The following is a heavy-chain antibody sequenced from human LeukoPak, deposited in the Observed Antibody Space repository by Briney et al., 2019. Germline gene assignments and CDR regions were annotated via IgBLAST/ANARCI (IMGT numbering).Heavy chain of an antibody. CDR1: GGTFSSYT. V-gene: IGHV1-69*02. D-gene: IGHD6-6*01. Sequence: SVKVSCKASGGTFSSYTISWVRQAPGQGLEWMGRTIPILGIANYAQKFQGRVTITADKSTSTAYMELSSLRSEDTAVYYCARSSPDSESIATPYYFDYWGQGTLVTVSS. CDR2: TIPILGIA. J-gene: IGHJ4*02. CDR3: ARSSPDSESIATPYYFDY.